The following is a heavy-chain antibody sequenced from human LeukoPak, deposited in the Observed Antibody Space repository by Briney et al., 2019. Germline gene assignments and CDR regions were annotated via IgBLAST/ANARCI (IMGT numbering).Heavy chain of an antibody. CDR1: GFTFSSYS. Sequence: GGSLRLSCAASGFTFSSYSMNWVRQAPGKGLEWVSYISSSSSTIYYADSVKGRFTISRGNAKNSLYLQMNSLRAEDTAVYYCARDRRYYDSSGYYKRNDYWGQGTLVTVSS. CDR2: ISSSSSTI. D-gene: IGHD3-22*01. V-gene: IGHV3-48*04. CDR3: ARDRRYYDSSGYYKRNDY. J-gene: IGHJ4*02.